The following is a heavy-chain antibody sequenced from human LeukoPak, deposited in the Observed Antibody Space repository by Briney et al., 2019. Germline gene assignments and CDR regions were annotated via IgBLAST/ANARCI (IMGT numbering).Heavy chain of an antibody. D-gene: IGHD2-8*01. CDR3: ARGLPLGFCTYGVCYPPKHLDF. CDR2: INPSGGST. J-gene: IGHJ4*02. Sequence: ASVKVSCKASGYTFTSYYMHWVRQAPGQGLEWMGIINPSGGSTSYAQKFQGRVTMTRDTSISTAYMELSRLRSDDTAVYFCARGLPLGFCTYGVCYPPKHLDFWGQGTLVTVSS. V-gene: IGHV1-46*01. CDR1: GYTFTSYY.